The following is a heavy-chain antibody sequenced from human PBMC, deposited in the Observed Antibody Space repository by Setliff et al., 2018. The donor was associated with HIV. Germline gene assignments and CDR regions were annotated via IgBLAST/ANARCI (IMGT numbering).Heavy chain of an antibody. CDR2: IIPIFGTA. D-gene: IGHD3-10*01. V-gene: IGHV1-69*06. CDR1: GDTFSNYA. CDR3: ARVFYYSAGSYSLDY. J-gene: IGHJ4*01. Sequence: SVKVSCKASGDTFSNYAISWVRQAPGQGLEWMGGIIPIFGTANYAQKFEGRVTITADKSTSTAYMAVNSLRFEDTAVYYCARVFYYSAGSYSLDYWGQETLVTVSS.